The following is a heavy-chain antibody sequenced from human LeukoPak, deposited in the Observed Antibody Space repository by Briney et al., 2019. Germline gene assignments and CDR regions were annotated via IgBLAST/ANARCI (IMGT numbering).Heavy chain of an antibody. Sequence: ASVKVSCKASGYTFTSYAMHWVRQATGQRLEWMGWINAGNGNTKYSQKFQGRVTITRDTSASTAYMELSSLRSEDTAVYYCAREWTWELQGFDYWGQGTLVTVSS. CDR3: AREWTWELQGFDY. J-gene: IGHJ4*02. V-gene: IGHV1-3*01. D-gene: IGHD1-26*01. CDR2: INAGNGNT. CDR1: GYTFTSYA.